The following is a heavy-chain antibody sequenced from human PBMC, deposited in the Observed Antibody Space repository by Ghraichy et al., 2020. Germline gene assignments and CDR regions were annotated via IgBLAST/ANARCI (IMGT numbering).Heavy chain of an antibody. J-gene: IGHJ3*02. D-gene: IGHD6-19*01. CDR3: ARDDHSSGWYIGRAFDI. CDR1: GGSFSGYY. V-gene: IGHV4-34*01. Sequence: ETLSLTCAVYGGSFSGYYWSWIRQPPGKGLEWIGEINHSGSTNYNPSLKCRVTISVDTSKNQFSLKLSSVTAADTAVYYCARDDHSSGWYIGRAFDIWGQGTMVTVSS. CDR2: INHSGST.